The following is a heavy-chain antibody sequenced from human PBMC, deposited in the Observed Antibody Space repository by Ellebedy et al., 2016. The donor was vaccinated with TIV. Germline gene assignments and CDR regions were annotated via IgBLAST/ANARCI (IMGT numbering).Heavy chain of an antibody. J-gene: IGHJ4*02. Sequence: GESRKISCAASGFIFSSNGMHWVRQAPGKGLEWVAVISFDGTTKHYVDSVKGRFTISRDNSKNTLFLQMNSLTAEDTAIYYCAKGCRTGGNCFLTDYWGLGTLVTVSS. V-gene: IGHV3-30*18. D-gene: IGHD2-8*02. CDR2: ISFDGTTK. CDR1: GFIFSSNG. CDR3: AKGCRTGGNCFLTDY.